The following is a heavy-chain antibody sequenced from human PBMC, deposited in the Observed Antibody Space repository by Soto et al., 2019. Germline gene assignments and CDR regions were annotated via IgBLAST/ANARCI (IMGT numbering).Heavy chain of an antibody. Sequence: GASVKVSCKASGYTFTSYDINWVRQATGQGLEWMGWMNPNSGNTGYAQKFQGRVTMTRNTSISTAYMELSSLGSEDTAVYYCASYGAFIDGMDVWGQGTTVTVSS. CDR3: ASYGAFIDGMDV. V-gene: IGHV1-8*01. CDR1: GYTFTSYD. CDR2: MNPNSGNT. J-gene: IGHJ6*02. D-gene: IGHD3-3*02.